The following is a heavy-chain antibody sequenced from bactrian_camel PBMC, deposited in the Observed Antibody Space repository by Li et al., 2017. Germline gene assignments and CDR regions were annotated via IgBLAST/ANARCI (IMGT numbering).Heavy chain of an antibody. CDR2: IDMAGDT. Sequence: VQLVESGGGSVQPGESLRLSCTASGYTSSNYCMAWFRQTPGNEREGIATIDMAGDTTYSDSVKGRFTISQDNAKNTVYLQMNSLKPEDTAMYYCAAGTSTGFPLRESAYPYWGQGTQVTVS. CDR3: AAGTSTGFPLRESAYPY. J-gene: IGHJ4*01. D-gene: IGHD5*01. V-gene: IGHV3S53*01. CDR1: GYTSSNYC.